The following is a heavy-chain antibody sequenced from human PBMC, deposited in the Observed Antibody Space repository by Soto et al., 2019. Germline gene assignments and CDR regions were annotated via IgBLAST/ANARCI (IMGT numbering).Heavy chain of an antibody. CDR1: GFSLNTGGVT. V-gene: IGHV2-5*02. J-gene: IGHJ1*01. D-gene: IGHD3-10*01. CDR3: AHSPAPRVYFQH. CDR2: IYWDDGK. Sequence: SGPTLVNPTQTLTLTCVFSGFSLNTGGVTVGWIRQPPGKALEWVALIYWDDGKRYSPSLKSRLTITKETSRNQVVLTMTNVDPEDTATYFCAHSPAPRVYFQHWGEGTLVNVYS.